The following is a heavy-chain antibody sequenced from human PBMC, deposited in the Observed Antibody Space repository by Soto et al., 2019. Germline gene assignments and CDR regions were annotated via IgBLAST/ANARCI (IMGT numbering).Heavy chain of an antibody. Sequence: QVQLQQWGAGLLKPSETLSLTCAVYGGSFSGYYWSWIRQPPGKGLEWIGEINHSGSTNYNPSLKSRVTISVDTSMNQFSLKLSAVTAADTAVYYCASGPIQGIATIAVAGTSSRRFDYWGQGTLVTVSS. CDR3: ASGPIQGIATIAVAGTSSRRFDY. V-gene: IGHV4-34*01. CDR2: INHSGST. D-gene: IGHD6-19*01. CDR1: GGSFSGYY. J-gene: IGHJ4*02.